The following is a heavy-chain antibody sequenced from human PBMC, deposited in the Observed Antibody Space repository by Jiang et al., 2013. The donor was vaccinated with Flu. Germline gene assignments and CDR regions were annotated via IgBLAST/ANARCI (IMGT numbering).Heavy chain of an antibody. CDR1: GGTFSSYA. CDR3: ASALYTLKPREYYYGMDV. J-gene: IGHJ6*02. CDR2: IIPIFGTA. Sequence: SGAEVKKPGSSVKVSCKASGGTFSSYAISWVRQAPGQGLEWMGGIIPIFGTANYAQKFQGRVTITADESTSTAYMELSSLRSEDTAVYYCASALYTLKPREYYYGMDVWGQGTTVTVSS. D-gene: IGHD3-16*01. V-gene: IGHV1-69*01.